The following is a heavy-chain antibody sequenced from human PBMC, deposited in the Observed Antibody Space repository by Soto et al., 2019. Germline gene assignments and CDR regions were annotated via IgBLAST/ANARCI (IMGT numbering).Heavy chain of an antibody. CDR2: ISYDGSLQ. CDR3: VSARGYGHASVPYS. V-gene: IGHV3-30*03. Sequence: QAQLVESGGGVVQPGRSLRLSCAASGFAFSSYGMHWVRQAPGTGLEWVAVISYDGSLQHYADSVKGRFTISRDNSKNMALLQMSSLRAEDTAVYYCVSARGYGHASVPYSWGQGTLVSVSS. D-gene: IGHD5-18*01. J-gene: IGHJ4*02. CDR1: GFAFSSYG.